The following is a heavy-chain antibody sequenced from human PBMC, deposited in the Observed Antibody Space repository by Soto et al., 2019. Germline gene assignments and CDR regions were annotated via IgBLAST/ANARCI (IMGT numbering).Heavy chain of an antibody. CDR3: AREIYASSGYYPRTDYFDY. Sequence: QVQLVQPGAEVKKPGSSVKVSCKASGGTFTSYAISWVRQAPGQGLEWMGGIIPIFGTANYAQKFQGRVTITADKSTSTAYMELSSMRSEDTAVYYCAREIYASSGYYPRTDYFDYWGQGTLVTVSS. D-gene: IGHD3-22*01. CDR2: IIPIFGTA. J-gene: IGHJ4*02. CDR1: GGTFTSYA. V-gene: IGHV1-69*06.